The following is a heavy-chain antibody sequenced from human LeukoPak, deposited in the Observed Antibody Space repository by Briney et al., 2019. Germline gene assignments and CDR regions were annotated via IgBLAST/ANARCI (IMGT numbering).Heavy chain of an antibody. CDR1: GFTFRDSY. D-gene: IGHD3-3*01. J-gene: IGHJ4*02. V-gene: IGHV3-11*04. CDR2: ISGTSSTV. Sequence: GGSLRLSCSASGFTFRDSYMSWIRQAPGRGLEWISYISGTSSTVYYIDSVKGRFTISRDNAKNTLSLQMDRLTVEDTAVYYCATSEDFWSSYTIDFWGRGTLVTVSS. CDR3: ATSEDFWSSYTIDF.